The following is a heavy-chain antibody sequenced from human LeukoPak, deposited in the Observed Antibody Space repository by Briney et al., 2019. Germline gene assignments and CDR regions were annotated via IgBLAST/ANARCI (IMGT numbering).Heavy chain of an antibody. V-gene: IGHV4-38-2*02. D-gene: IGHD3-22*01. CDR3: ASQNYDSSGYLFDY. J-gene: IGHJ4*02. CDR2: IYHSGST. Sequence: SETLPLTCTVSGYSISSGYYWGWIRQPPGKGLEWIGSIYHSGSTYYNPSLKSRVTISVDTSKNQFSLKLSSVTAADTAVYYCASQNYDSSGYLFDYWGQGTLVTVSS. CDR1: GYSISSGYY.